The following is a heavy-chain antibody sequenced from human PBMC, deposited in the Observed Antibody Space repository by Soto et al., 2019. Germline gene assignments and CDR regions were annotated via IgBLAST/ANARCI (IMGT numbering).Heavy chain of an antibody. Sequence: GRSLRPSCAVSGFTFRAYWMHWGRQAPGKALVWLSRILIDGSSTTYADSSKGRFTIPRDNTKNTLYLRINGLRAEDTAVYPCAHGATRRATYYYLYAMDVWGQGTPVTVSS. D-gene: IGHD2-15*01. CDR2: ILIDGSST. CDR3: AHGATRRATYYYLYAMDV. CDR1: GFTFRAYW. J-gene: IGHJ6*02. V-gene: IGHV3-74*01.